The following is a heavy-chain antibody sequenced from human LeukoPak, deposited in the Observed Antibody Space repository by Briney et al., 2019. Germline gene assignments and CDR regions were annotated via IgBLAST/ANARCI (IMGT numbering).Heavy chain of an antibody. CDR3: ASPADSAYADYQ. Sequence: GGSLRLSCAASGFTYSRYWMHWVRQVPGKGLVWVARIKGDESYTFYADSVKGRFTISRDNPQHTLYPQIHPLRAEDTAVYYCASPADSAYADYQWGRGTLVPVSS. CDR1: GFTYSRYW. D-gene: IGHD4-17*01. V-gene: IGHV3-74*01. J-gene: IGHJ4*02. CDR2: IKGDESYT.